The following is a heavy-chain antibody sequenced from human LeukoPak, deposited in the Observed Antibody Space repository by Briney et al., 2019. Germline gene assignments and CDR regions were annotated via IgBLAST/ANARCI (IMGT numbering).Heavy chain of an antibody. D-gene: IGHD6-19*01. CDR2: IYYSGST. CDR1: GGSISSYY. J-gene: IGHJ4*02. V-gene: IGHV4-59*01. CDR3: ARVGLSGWSDY. Sequence: SETLSLTCTVSGGSISSYYWSWIRQPPGKGLEWIGYIYYSGSTNYNLSLKSRVTISVDTSKNQFSLKLSSVTAADTAVYYCARVGLSGWSDYWGQGTLVTVSS.